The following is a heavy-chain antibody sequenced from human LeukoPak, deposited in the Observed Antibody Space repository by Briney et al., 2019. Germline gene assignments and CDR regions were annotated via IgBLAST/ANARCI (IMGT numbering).Heavy chain of an antibody. CDR3: ARVAYCGGDCYSLFGHYYYYYYMDV. D-gene: IGHD2-21*02. V-gene: IGHV1-8*01. CDR2: MNPNSGNT. J-gene: IGHJ6*03. Sequence: GASVKVSCKASGYTFTSYDINWVRQATGQGLEWMGWMNPNSGNTGYALKFQGRVTMTRNTSISTAYMELSSLRSEDTAVYYCARVAYCGGDCYSLFGHYYYYYYMDVWGKGTTVTVSS. CDR1: GYTFTSYD.